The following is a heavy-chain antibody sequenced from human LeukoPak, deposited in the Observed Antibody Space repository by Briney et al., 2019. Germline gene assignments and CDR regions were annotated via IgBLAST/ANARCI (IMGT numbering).Heavy chain of an antibody. Sequence: PGGSLRLSCAASGFTFSSYGMHWVRQAPGKGLEWVAFIRYDGSNKYYADSVKGRFTISRDNSKNTLYLQMNSLRAEDTAVYYCAKEGALRESSGYYRRPPTFHIWGQGTMVTVSS. D-gene: IGHD3-22*01. CDR2: IRYDGSNK. CDR3: AKEGALRESSGYYRRPPTFHI. J-gene: IGHJ3*02. V-gene: IGHV3-30*02. CDR1: GFTFSSYG.